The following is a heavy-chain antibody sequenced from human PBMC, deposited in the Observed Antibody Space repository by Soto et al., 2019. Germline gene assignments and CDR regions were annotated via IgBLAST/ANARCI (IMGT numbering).Heavy chain of an antibody. CDR1: GFTFVSYG. Sequence: WGSLRLSCAASGFTFVSYGIRCVRQAPCKGLEWVAVISYDGSNKYYADSVKGRFTISRDNSKNTLYLQMNSLRAGDTAVYYCAKHGSVYFDYWGQGTLVTVSS. CDR3: AKHGSVYFDY. V-gene: IGHV3-30*18. D-gene: IGHD3-10*01. J-gene: IGHJ4*02. CDR2: ISYDGSNK.